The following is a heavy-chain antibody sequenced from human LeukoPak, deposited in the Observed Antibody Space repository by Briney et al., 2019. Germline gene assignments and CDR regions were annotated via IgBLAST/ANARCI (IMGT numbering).Heavy chain of an antibody. D-gene: IGHD3-22*01. J-gene: IGHJ4*02. V-gene: IGHV3-23*01. CDR3: AKGSAYYYDSSGYFGDYFGY. Sequence: GGSLRLSCAASGFTFSSYAMSWVRQAPGKGLEWVSAISGSGGSTYYADSVKGRFTISRDNSKNTLYLQMNSLRAEDTAVYYCAKGSAYYYDSSGYFGDYFGYWGQGTLVTVSS. CDR2: ISGSGGST. CDR1: GFTFSSYA.